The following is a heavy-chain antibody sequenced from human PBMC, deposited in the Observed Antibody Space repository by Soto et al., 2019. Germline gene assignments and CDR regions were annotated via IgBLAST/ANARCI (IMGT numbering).Heavy chain of an antibody. CDR2: INAGNGNT. J-gene: IGHJ4*02. CDR1: GYTFTSYA. V-gene: IGHV1-3*01. CDR3: ARYSMVRGVPV. Sequence: ASVKVSCKASGYTFTSYAMHWVLQAPGQRLEWMGWINAGNGNTKYSQKFQGRVTITRDTSASTAYMELSSLRSEDTAVYYCARYSMVRGVPVWGQGTLVTVSS. D-gene: IGHD3-10*01.